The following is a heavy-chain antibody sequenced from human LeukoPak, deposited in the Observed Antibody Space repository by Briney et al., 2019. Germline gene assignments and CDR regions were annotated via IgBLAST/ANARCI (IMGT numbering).Heavy chain of an antibody. Sequence: PSETLSLTXAVSHYSISSGFYWGWVRQPPGKGLQWIGNIYHSGRTHYNPSLKSRVTISVDTSTNNFSLKLNSVTAADTAIYYCARHPAVTSLDFWGQGILVTVSS. CDR1: HYSISSGFY. CDR2: IYHSGRT. J-gene: IGHJ4*02. CDR3: ARHPAVTSLDF. V-gene: IGHV4-38-2*01. D-gene: IGHD4-11*01.